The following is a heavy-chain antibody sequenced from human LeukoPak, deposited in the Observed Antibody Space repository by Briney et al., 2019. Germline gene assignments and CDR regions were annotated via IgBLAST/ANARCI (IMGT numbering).Heavy chain of an antibody. J-gene: IGHJ5*02. V-gene: IGHV4-39*01. D-gene: IGHD3/OR15-3a*01. Sequence: SETLSLTCTVSGGSISSSLYHWGWIRQSPGKNLEWLGSIYYTGTTHYNPSLKSRVTISVDTSRNQFSLNLSSVTAADTAVYYCARQEIGLRSFDPWGQGTLVTVSS. CDR3: ARQEIGLRSFDP. CDR2: IYYTGTT. CDR1: GGSISSSLYH.